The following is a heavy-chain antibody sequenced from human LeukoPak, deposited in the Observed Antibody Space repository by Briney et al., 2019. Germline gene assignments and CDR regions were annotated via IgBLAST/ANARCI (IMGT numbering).Heavy chain of an antibody. D-gene: IGHD5/OR15-5a*01. CDR1: GLTFRTYV. Sequence: GRSLRLSCAASGLTFRTYVWHWVRQAPGKGLEWVALISFDGSNKYYADSVKGRFTISRDSSKNTLYLEMNSLRTEDTAVYFCARDLYPYYYYYSMDVWGKGTTVTVSS. J-gene: IGHJ6*03. CDR2: ISFDGSNK. V-gene: IGHV3-30-3*01. CDR3: ARDLYPYYYYYSMDV.